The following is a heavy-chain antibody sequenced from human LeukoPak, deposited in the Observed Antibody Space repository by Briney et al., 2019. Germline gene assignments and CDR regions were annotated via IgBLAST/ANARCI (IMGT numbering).Heavy chain of an antibody. CDR1: GFTFSSYW. Sequence: GGSLRLSCAAAGFTFSSYWMSWVRQAPGKGLEWVANIKQDGSEKYYVDSVKGRFTISRDNAKNSLFLQMNSLRAEDTAVYYCARAQQKWLVDAFDIWGQGAMVTVSS. CDR2: IKQDGSEK. D-gene: IGHD6-19*01. J-gene: IGHJ3*02. V-gene: IGHV3-7*04. CDR3: ARAQQKWLVDAFDI.